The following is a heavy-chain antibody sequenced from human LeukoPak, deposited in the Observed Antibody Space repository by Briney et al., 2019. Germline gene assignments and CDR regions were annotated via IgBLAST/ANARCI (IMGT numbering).Heavy chain of an antibody. CDR1: GGSISSGSYY. CDR2: IYTSGGT. D-gene: IGHD4-11*01. J-gene: IGHJ4*02. Sequence: PSQTLSLTCTVSGGSISSGSYYWSWIRQPAGKGLEWIGRIYTSGGTNYNPSLKSRVTTSVDTSKNQFSLKLSSVTAADTAVYYCASTGNDYSNYGSDYWGQGTLVTVSS. V-gene: IGHV4-61*02. CDR3: ASTGNDYSNYGSDY.